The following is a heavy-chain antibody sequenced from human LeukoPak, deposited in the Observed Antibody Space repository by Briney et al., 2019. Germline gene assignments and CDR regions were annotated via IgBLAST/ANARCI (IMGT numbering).Heavy chain of an antibody. D-gene: IGHD6-6*01. V-gene: IGHV3-11*01. J-gene: IGHJ6*03. CDR3: ARVIAARLPYYYYTDV. CDR2: ISSSGSTI. Sequence: PGGSLRLSCAASGFTFSDYYMSWIRQAPGKGLEWVSYISSSGSTIYYADSVKGRFTISRDNAKNSLYLQMNSLRAEDTAVYYCARVIAARLPYYYYTDVWGKGTTVTVSS. CDR1: GFTFSDYY.